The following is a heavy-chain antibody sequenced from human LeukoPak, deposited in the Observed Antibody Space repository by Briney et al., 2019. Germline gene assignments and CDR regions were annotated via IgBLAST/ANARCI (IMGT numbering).Heavy chain of an antibody. CDR1: GGSTNNYY. D-gene: IGHD6-13*01. Sequence: SQTLSLTCTVSGGSTNNYYWSWVRHPPGKGLEWLGYIHYSGSTNYNPSLKTRATISVDTSKSQFSLKLNSLNLADTPIFSFARCYSGSWYYFEYWGQGTLVTVSS. J-gene: IGHJ4*02. CDR2: IHYSGST. CDR3: ARCYSGSWYYFEY. V-gene: IGHV4-59*08.